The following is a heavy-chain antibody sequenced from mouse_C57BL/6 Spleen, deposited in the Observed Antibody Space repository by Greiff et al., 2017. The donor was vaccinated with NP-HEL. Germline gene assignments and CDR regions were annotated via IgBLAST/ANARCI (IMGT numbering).Heavy chain of an antibody. Sequence: VQLQESGAELVKPGASVKISCKASGYAFSSYWMNWVKQRPGKGLEWIGQIYPGDGDTNYNGKFKGKATLTADKSSSTAYMQLSSLTSEDSAVYFCARTIYQGAMDYWGQGTSVTVSS. CDR3: ARTIYQGAMDY. J-gene: IGHJ4*01. CDR2: IYPGDGDT. D-gene: IGHD2-1*01. V-gene: IGHV1-80*01. CDR1: GYAFSSYW.